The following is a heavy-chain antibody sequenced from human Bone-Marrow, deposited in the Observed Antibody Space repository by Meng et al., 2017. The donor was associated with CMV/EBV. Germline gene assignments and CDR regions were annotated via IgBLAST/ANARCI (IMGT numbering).Heavy chain of an antibody. V-gene: IGHV3-66*02. D-gene: IGHD6-6*01. CDR1: GFTFSDYY. Sequence: GESLKISCAASGFTFSDYYMSWIRQAPGKGLEWVSVIYSGGSTYYADSVKGRFTISRDNSKNTLYLQMNSLRAEDTAVYYCARDGSSSFYFDYWGQGTLVTVSS. J-gene: IGHJ4*02. CDR3: ARDGSSSFYFDY. CDR2: IYSGGST.